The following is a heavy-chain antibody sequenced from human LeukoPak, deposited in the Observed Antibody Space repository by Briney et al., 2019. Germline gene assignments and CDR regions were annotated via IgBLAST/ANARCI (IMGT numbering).Heavy chain of an antibody. V-gene: IGHV3-23*01. CDR1: GFTFSSYA. J-gene: IGHJ5*02. CDR2: ISGSGGST. CDR3: AKGGDIVVVVAATLHNWFDP. Sequence: GGSLRLSCAASGFTFSSYAMSWVRQAPGKGLEWVSAISGSGGSTYYADSVKGRFTIFRDNSKNTLYLQMNSLRAEDTAVYYCAKGGDIVVVVAATLHNWFDPWGQGTLVTVSS. D-gene: IGHD2-15*01.